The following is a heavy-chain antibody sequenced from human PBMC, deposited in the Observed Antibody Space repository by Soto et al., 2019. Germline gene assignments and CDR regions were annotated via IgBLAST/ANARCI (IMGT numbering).Heavy chain of an antibody. J-gene: IGHJ4*02. CDR1: GVSISSYY. V-gene: IGHV4-4*07. Sequence: TLSLTCTVSGVSISSYYWSWIRQPAGKGLEWIGRIYTSGSTNYNPSLKSRVTMSVDTSKNQFSLKLSSVTAADTAVYYCARMPYDSSGPNFDYWGQGTLVTVSS. CDR2: IYTSGST. D-gene: IGHD3-22*01. CDR3: ARMPYDSSGPNFDY.